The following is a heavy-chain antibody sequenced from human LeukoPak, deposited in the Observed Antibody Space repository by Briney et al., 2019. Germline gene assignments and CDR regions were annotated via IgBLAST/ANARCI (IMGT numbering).Heavy chain of an antibody. CDR1: GYTFTSYG. CDR3: ARDFVGSLGLSGFDY. CDR2: IIPIFGTA. V-gene: IGHV1-69*13. D-gene: IGHD1-26*01. Sequence: SVKVSCKASGYTFTSYGISWVRQAPGQGLEWMGGIIPIFGTANYAQKFQGRVTITADESTSTAYMELSSLRSEDTAVYYCARDFVGSLGLSGFDYWGQGTLVTVSS. J-gene: IGHJ4*02.